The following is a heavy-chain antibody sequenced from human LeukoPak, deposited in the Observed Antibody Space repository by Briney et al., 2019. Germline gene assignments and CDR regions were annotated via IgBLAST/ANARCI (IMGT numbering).Heavy chain of an antibody. D-gene: IGHD6-13*01. V-gene: IGHV3-49*03. J-gene: IGHJ4*02. CDR1: GFTFGDYA. Sequence: GGSLRLSCTASGFTFGDYAMSWFRQAPGKGLEWVGFIRSKAYGGTTEYAAYVKGRFTISRDDSKSIAYLQMNSLKTEDTAVYYCTTQRYSSSWYGYDYWGQGTLVTVSS. CDR2: IRSKAYGGTT. CDR3: TTQRYSSSWYGYDY.